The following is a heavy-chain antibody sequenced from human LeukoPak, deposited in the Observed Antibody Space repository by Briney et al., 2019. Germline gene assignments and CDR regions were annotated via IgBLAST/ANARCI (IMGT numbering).Heavy chain of an antibody. CDR3: ARGYMKSGFAY. CDR2: TYYNSRWSN. CDR1: GDSVSSDITA. D-gene: IGHD1-1*01. V-gene: IGHV6-1*01. J-gene: IGHJ4*02. Sequence: SQTLSLTCAISGDSVSSDITAGNWIRQSPSRGLEGLGRTYYNSRWSNDYAVSVESRITINPDTTRNQFSLQLQSVTPEDTAVYYCARGYMKSGFAYWGQGTLVTVSS.